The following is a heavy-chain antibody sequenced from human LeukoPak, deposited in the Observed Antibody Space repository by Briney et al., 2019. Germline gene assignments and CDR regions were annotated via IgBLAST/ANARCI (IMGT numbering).Heavy chain of an antibody. J-gene: IGHJ4*02. Sequence: GGSLILSCAVSGFTFSSHWMFWVRQVPGKGLEWVSQINNDGSSTTYADSVKGRFTISRDNAKNTLYLQMNSLRAEDTAVYFCARHYQLDYWGQGTLVTVSS. CDR1: GFTFSSHW. CDR2: INNDGSST. V-gene: IGHV3-74*01. CDR3: ARHYQLDY. D-gene: IGHD1-1*01.